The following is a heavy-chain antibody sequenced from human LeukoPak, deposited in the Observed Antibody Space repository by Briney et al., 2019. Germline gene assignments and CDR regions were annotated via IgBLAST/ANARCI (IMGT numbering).Heavy chain of an antibody. J-gene: IGHJ6*03. CDR1: GGSISSYY. V-gene: IGHV4-4*07. D-gene: IGHD3-3*01. Sequence: SETLSLTCTVSGGSISSYYWSWIRQPAGKGLEWIGRIYTSGSTNYNPSLKSRVTMSVDTSKNQFSLKLSSVTAADTAVYYCARLPYEIFGSYYMDVWGKGTTVTVSS. CDR3: ARLPYEIFGSYYMDV. CDR2: IYTSGST.